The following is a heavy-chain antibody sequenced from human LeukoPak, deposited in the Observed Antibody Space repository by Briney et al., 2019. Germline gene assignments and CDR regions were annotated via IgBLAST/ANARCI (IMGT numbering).Heavy chain of an antibody. D-gene: IGHD6-19*01. CDR3: ARQWPPRPNYYYYMDV. CDR2: MNPNSCNT. J-gene: IGHJ6*03. CDR1: GYTFTSYD. Sequence: ASVRVSCKASGYTFTSYDINWVRQAPGQGREWMGWMNPNSCNTGYAQKFQGRVTMTTNTSISTAYMELRSLRSDDTAVYYCARQWPPRPNYYYYMDVWGKGTTVTVSS. V-gene: IGHV1-8*01.